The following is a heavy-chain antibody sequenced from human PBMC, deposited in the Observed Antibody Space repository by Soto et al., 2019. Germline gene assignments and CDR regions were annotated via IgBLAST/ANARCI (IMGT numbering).Heavy chain of an antibody. J-gene: IGHJ6*02. D-gene: IGHD3-3*01. CDR3: ARDERYYDFWSGYSAITYYYYYYGMDV. V-gene: IGHV1-18*01. Sequence: ASVKVSCKASGYTFTSYGISWVRQAPGQGLEWMGWISAYNGNTNYAQKLQGRVTMTTDTSTSTAYMELRSLRSDDTAVYYCARDERYYDFWSGYSAITYYYYYYGMDVWGQGTTVTVSS. CDR2: ISAYNGNT. CDR1: GYTFTSYG.